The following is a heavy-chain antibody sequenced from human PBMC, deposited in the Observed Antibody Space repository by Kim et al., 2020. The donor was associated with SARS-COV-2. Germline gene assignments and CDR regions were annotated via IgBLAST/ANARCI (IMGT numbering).Heavy chain of an antibody. Sequence: SETLSLTCTVSGYSISSGYYWGWIRQPPGKGLEWIGSIYHSGSTYYNPSLKSRVTISVDTSKNQFSLKLSSVTAADTAVYYCASSPTGRGAFDYWGQGTLVTVSS. CDR1: GYSISSGYY. J-gene: IGHJ4*02. CDR3: ASSPTGRGAFDY. V-gene: IGHV4-38-2*02. CDR2: IYHSGST. D-gene: IGHD3-10*01.